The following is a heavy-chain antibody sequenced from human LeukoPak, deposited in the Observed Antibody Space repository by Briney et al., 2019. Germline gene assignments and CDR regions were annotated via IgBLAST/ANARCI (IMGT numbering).Heavy chain of an antibody. D-gene: IGHD2-21*01. CDR2: IYHSGST. CDR1: GYSISSGYY. J-gene: IGHJ4*02. V-gene: IGHV4-38-2*02. CDR3: ARRVGVALDY. Sequence: PSETLSLTCTASGYSISSGYYCGWIRQPPGKGLEWIGSIYHSGSTYYNPSLKSRVTISVDTSKNQFSLKLSSVTAADTVVYYCARRVGVALDYWGQGTLVTVSS.